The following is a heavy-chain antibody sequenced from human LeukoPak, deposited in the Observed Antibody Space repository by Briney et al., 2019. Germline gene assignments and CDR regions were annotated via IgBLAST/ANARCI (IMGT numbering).Heavy chain of an antibody. V-gene: IGHV3-9*01. D-gene: IGHD3-10*01. Sequence: ILNSGSIGYASSVKGRFTISRDNAKNSLYLQVNSLRAEDTALYYCAKAPAGVRLKFRNYFDYWGQGTLVTVSS. CDR2: ILNSGSI. J-gene: IGHJ4*02. CDR3: AKAPAGVRLKFRNYFDY.